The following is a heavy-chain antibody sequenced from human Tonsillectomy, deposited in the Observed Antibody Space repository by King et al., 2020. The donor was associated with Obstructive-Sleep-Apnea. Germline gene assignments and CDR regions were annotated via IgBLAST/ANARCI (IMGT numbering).Heavy chain of an antibody. J-gene: IGHJ4*02. CDR3: AKRVDTAMVFDY. CDR1: GFTFCNYA. V-gene: IGHV3-23*04. CDR2: INTGGGTT. Sequence: VQLVESGGGLVQPGGALRLSCAASGFTFCNYALSWVRQAPGKGLEVGSAINTGGGTTYYAESVKGRFTISRDNSKNTLYLQMNSLRAEDTAVYYCAKRVDTAMVFDYWGQGTLVTVSS. D-gene: IGHD5-18*01.